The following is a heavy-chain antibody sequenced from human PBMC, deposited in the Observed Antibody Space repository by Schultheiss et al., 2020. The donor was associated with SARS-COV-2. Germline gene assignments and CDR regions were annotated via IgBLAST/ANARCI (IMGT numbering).Heavy chain of an antibody. D-gene: IGHD5-18*01. CDR1: GGSISSYY. CDR2: IYTSGST. V-gene: IGHV4-4*07. CDR3: ARVVYSYGFGPYGY. Sequence: GSLRLSCTVSGGSISSYYWSWIRQPAGKGLEWIGRIYTSGSTNYNPSLKSRVTMSVDTSKNQFSLKLSSVTAADTAVYYCARVVYSYGFGPYGYWGQGTLVTVSS. J-gene: IGHJ4*02.